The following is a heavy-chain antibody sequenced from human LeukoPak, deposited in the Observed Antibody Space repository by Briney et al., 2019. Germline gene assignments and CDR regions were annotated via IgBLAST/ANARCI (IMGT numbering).Heavy chain of an antibody. J-gene: IGHJ4*02. CDR3: ARETYYSGAFDY. V-gene: IGHV3-33*01. CDR2: IWYDGSNK. CDR1: GFTFSSYG. D-gene: IGHD3-10*01. Sequence: GGSLRLSCAASGFTFSSYGMHWVRQAPGKGLEWVAVIWYDGSNKYYADSVKGRFTISRDNSKNTLYLQMNSLRAEDPAVYYCARETYYSGAFDYWGQGTLVTVSS.